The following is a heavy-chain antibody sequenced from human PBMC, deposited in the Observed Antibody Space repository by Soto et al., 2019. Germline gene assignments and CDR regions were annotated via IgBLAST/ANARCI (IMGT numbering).Heavy chain of an antibody. Sequence: PGPSLKISCKATGYSFTNYWIGWVRQMPGKGLEWMGTIYPGDSDTRYGPAFEVQVTISADKSITTAYLQWSSLKASDPAVYFCATRPHYCTGKIGSTHYYYTLDGCRKGTRVSV. V-gene: IGHV5-51*01. D-gene: IGHD2-8*02. J-gene: IGHJ6*04. CDR3: ATRPHYCTGKIGSTHYYYTLDG. CDR2: IYPGDSDT. CDR1: GYSFTNYW.